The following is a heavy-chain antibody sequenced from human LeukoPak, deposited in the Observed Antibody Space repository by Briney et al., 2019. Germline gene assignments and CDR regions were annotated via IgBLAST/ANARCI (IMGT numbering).Heavy chain of an antibody. J-gene: IGHJ6*02. CDR1: GGSFSGYY. Sequence: SETLSLTCAVYGGSFSGYYWSWIRQPPGKGLEWIGEINHSGSTNYNPSLKSRVTISVDTSKNQFSLKLSSVTAADTAVYYCARGSYYYGSGTAPHYYSYYGMDVWGQGTTVTVSS. CDR2: INHSGST. CDR3: ARGSYYYGSGTAPHYYSYYGMDV. D-gene: IGHD3-10*01. V-gene: IGHV4-34*01.